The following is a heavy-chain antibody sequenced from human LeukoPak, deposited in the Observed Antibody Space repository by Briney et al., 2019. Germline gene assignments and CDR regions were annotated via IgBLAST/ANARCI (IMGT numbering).Heavy chain of an antibody. CDR2: IYYSGST. CDR3: ARMNYDFWSGYLNWLDP. D-gene: IGHD3-3*01. Sequence: PSETLSLTCTVSGGSISSSSYYWGWIRQPPGKGLEWIGSIYYSGSTYYNPSLKSRVTISVDTSKNQFSLKLSSVTAADTAVYYCARMNYDFWSGYLNWLDPWGQGTLVTVSS. V-gene: IGHV4-39*01. CDR1: GGSISSSSYY. J-gene: IGHJ5*02.